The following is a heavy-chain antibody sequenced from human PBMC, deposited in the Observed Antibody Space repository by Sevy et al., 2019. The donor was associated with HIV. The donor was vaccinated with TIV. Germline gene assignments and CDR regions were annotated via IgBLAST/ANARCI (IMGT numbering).Heavy chain of an antibody. V-gene: IGHV3-21*01. Sequence: GGSLRLSCAASGFTFSSYSMNWVRQAPGKGLEWVSSISSSSYIYYADSVKGRFTISRDNAKNSLYLQMNSLRAEDTAVYYCARVHNPGDSKGAFDIWGQGTMVTVSS. CDR1: GFTFSSYS. CDR3: ARVHNPGDSKGAFDI. J-gene: IGHJ3*02. CDR2: ISSSSYI. D-gene: IGHD4-17*01.